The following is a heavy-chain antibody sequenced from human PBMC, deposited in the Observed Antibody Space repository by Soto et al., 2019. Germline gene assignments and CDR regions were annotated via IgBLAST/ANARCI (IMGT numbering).Heavy chain of an antibody. CDR1: GFTFDDYA. D-gene: IGHD2-2*01. Sequence: EVQLVESGGGLVQPGRSLRLSCAASGFTFDDYAMHWVRQAPGKGLEWVSGISWNSGSIGYADSVKGRFTISRDNAKNSLYLQMNSLRAEDTALYYRAKGTWYQLLPFSYFDYWGQGTLVTVSS. CDR3: AKGTWYQLLPFSYFDY. CDR2: ISWNSGSI. V-gene: IGHV3-9*01. J-gene: IGHJ4*02.